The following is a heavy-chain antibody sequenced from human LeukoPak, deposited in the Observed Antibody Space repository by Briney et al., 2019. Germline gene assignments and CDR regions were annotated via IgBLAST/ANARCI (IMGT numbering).Heavy chain of an antibody. V-gene: IGHV3-23*01. CDR2: ISGSGGST. CDR3: ARSHYGDPFDY. CDR1: GFTFSSYA. D-gene: IGHD4-17*01. Sequence: GGSLRLSCAASGFTFSSYAMSWVRQAPGKVLEWVSAISGSGGSTYYADSVKGRFTISRDNSKNTLYLQMNSLRAEDTAVYYCARSHYGDPFDYWGQGTLVTVSS. J-gene: IGHJ4*02.